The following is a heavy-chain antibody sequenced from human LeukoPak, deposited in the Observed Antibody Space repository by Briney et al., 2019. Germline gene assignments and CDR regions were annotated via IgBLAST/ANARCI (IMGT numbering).Heavy chain of an antibody. CDR2: IIPIFGTA. D-gene: IGHD3-10*01. CDR3: ARDKHYYGSGSYGSWFDP. Sequence: ASVKVSCKASGGTFSSYAISWVRQAPGQGLEWMGGIIPIFGTANYAQKFQGRVTITADKSTSTAYMELSSLRSEDTAVYYCARDKHYYGSGSYGSWFDPWGQGTLVTVSS. J-gene: IGHJ5*02. CDR1: GGTFSSYA. V-gene: IGHV1-69*06.